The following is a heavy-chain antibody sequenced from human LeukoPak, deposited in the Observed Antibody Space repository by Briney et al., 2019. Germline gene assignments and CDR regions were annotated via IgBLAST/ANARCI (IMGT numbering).Heavy chain of an antibody. CDR3: ARDSYRGYSYSFRQFDP. V-gene: IGHV1-18*01. Sequence: GASVKVSCKASGYTFTSYGISWVRQAPGQGLEWMGWISAYNGNTNYAQKLQGRVTMTTDTSTSTAYMELRSLRSDDTAVYYCARDSYRGYSYSFRQFDPWGQGTLVTVSS. CDR2: ISAYNGNT. J-gene: IGHJ5*02. D-gene: IGHD5-18*01. CDR1: GYTFTSYG.